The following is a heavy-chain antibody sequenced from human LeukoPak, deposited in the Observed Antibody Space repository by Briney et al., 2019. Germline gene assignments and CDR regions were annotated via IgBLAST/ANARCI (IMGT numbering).Heavy chain of an antibody. CDR2: IYTRGST. CDR1: GDSISRYY. Sequence: PSETLSLTCTVSGDSISRYYRSWIRQPAAKGLEWGGRIYTRGSTNYNPSLRSRVTMSVDTSKNQFSLKLSSVTAADTAVYYCARDNGGNDYWGQGTLVTVSS. CDR3: ARDNGGNDY. J-gene: IGHJ4*02. D-gene: IGHD4-23*01. V-gene: IGHV4-4*07.